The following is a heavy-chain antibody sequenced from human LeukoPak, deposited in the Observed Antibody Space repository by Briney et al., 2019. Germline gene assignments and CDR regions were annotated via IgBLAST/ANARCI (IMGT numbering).Heavy chain of an antibody. CDR1: GFTVDSNY. CDR3: ARGDDSDYYDYFDY. CDR2: IYTGGNT. J-gene: IGHJ4*02. Sequence: PGGSLRLSCAASGFTVDSNYLSWVRQAPGKGLEWVSTIYTGGNTYYAASVKGRFTISGDFSKNTVFLHMNSLRAEDTAMYYCARGDDSDYYDYFDYWGQGALVTVSS. D-gene: IGHD3-22*01. V-gene: IGHV3-53*01.